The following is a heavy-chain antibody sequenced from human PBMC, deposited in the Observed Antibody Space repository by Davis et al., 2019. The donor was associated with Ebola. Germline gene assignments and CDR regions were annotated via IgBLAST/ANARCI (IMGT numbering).Heavy chain of an antibody. Sequence: PSETLSLTCSVSGASIRSNYYWAWIRQPPGKGLEWIGAIHYSGITYYNPSLKSRVTISVDSSEGQFSLGVSSVTAADTAVYYCGRHQEEDGSNPKPVDCWGQGTLVVVSS. CDR1: GASIRSNYY. J-gene: IGHJ4*02. V-gene: IGHV4-39*01. CDR3: GRHQEEDGSNPKPVDC. CDR2: IHYSGIT.